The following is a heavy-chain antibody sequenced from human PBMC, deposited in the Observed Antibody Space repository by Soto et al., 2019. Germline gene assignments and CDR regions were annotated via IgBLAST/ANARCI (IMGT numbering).Heavy chain of an antibody. CDR2: ISYDGSNK. CDR3: ARDPIVGATGFFDY. D-gene: IGHD1-26*01. Sequence: PVGSLRLSCAASGFTFSSYAMHWVRQAPGKGLEWVAVISYDGSNKYYADSVKGRFTISRDNSKNTLYLQMNSLRAEDTAVYYCARDPIVGATGFFDYWGQGTLVTVSS. J-gene: IGHJ4*02. CDR1: GFTFSSYA. V-gene: IGHV3-30-3*01.